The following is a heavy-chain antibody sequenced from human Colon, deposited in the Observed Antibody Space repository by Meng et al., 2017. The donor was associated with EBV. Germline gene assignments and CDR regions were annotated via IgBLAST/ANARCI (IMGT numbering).Heavy chain of an antibody. Sequence: QVQLVQSGAEVKKPXXSVNISCKASGYTFTAYAMHWVRQAPGQGLEWMGWINAGNGKTKYSQNFQGRVTIATDTSATTVYMDLSSLRSEDTALYYCARGWSRDGYNTPDYWGQGTLGTVSS. J-gene: IGHJ4*02. D-gene: IGHD5-24*01. V-gene: IGHV1-3*01. CDR3: ARGWSRDGYNTPDY. CDR1: GYTFTAYA. CDR2: INAGNGKT.